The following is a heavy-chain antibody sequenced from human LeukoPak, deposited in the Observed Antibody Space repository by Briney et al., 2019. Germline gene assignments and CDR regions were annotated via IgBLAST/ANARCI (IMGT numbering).Heavy chain of an antibody. CDR3: ARDHDYVWGDHPPSHLDDY. J-gene: IGHJ4*02. CDR1: GYTFTSYG. Sequence: GASVKVSCKASGYTFTSYGISWVRQAPGQGLEWMGWISAYNGNTNYAQKLQGRVTMTTDTSTSTAYMELRSLGSDDTAVYYCARDHDYVWGDHPPSHLDDYWGQGTLVTVSS. V-gene: IGHV1-18*01. CDR2: ISAYNGNT. D-gene: IGHD3-16*01.